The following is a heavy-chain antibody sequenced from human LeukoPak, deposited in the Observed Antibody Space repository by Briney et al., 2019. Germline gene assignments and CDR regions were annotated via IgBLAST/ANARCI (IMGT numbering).Heavy chain of an antibody. J-gene: IGHJ4*02. Sequence: GGSLRLSCAASGFAFSSHAMRWVRQAPGQGLEWVAVIWYGGTSTNYADSVKGRFTISRDNSRNTLYLQMKSLRADDTAVYYCEGSLYACSSPYFPAGGQGTLVTVSA. D-gene: IGHD2/OR15-2a*01. CDR2: IWYGGTST. V-gene: IGHV3-33*01. CDR1: GFAFSSHA. CDR3: EGSLYACSSPYFPA.